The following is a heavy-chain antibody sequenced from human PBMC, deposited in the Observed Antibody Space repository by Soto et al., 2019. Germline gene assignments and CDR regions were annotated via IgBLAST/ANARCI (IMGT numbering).Heavy chain of an antibody. CDR3: ARALENAFDI. J-gene: IGHJ3*02. V-gene: IGHV4-59*01. CDR1: GGSISSYY. CDR2: IYYSGST. Sequence: SETLSLTCTVSGGSISSYYWSWIRQPPGKGLEWIGYIYYSGSTNYNPSLKSRVTISVDTSKNQFSLKLSPVTAADTAVYYCARALENAFDIWGQGTMVTVSS.